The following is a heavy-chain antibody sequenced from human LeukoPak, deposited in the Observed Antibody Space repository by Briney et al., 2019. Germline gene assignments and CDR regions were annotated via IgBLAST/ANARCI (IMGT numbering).Heavy chain of an antibody. V-gene: IGHV1-2*02. CDR3: ARSISGYYPSSFDY. Sequence: GASVKVSCKASGGTFSSYAISWVRQAPGQGLEWMGWINPNSGGTNYAQKFQGRVTMTRDTSISTAYMELSRLRSDDTAVYYCARSISGYYPSSFDYWGQGTLVTVSS. CDR2: INPNSGGT. J-gene: IGHJ4*02. D-gene: IGHD3-22*01. CDR1: GGTFSSYA.